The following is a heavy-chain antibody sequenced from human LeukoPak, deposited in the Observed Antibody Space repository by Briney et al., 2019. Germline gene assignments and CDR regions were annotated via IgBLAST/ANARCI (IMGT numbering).Heavy chain of an antibody. CDR1: GGSISSDSYY. D-gene: IGHD6-19*01. CDR2: VYYSGSA. Sequence: SETLSLTCTVSGGSISSDSYYWGWVRQPPGKGLEFIGTVYYSGSAYYNPSLKSRVTISVDTSKNQFSLKLSSVTAADTAVYYCARVDSGWYYFDYWGQGTLVTVSS. CDR3: ARVDSGWYYFDY. V-gene: IGHV4-39*07. J-gene: IGHJ4*02.